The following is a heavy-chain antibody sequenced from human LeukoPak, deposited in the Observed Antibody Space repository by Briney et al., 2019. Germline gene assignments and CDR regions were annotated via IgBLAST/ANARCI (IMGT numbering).Heavy chain of an antibody. D-gene: IGHD3-22*01. CDR3: ARDSGYYYDSSGYASGYFDY. CDR2: ISRSGGTI. CDR1: GFTFSSYA. Sequence: PGGSLRLSCAASGFTFSSYAMSWVRQGPGKGLEWVSAISRSGGTIYYADSVKGRFTISRDNAKNSLYLQMNSLRAEDTAVYYCARDSGYYYDSSGYASGYFDYWGQGTLVTVSS. V-gene: IGHV3-23*01. J-gene: IGHJ4*02.